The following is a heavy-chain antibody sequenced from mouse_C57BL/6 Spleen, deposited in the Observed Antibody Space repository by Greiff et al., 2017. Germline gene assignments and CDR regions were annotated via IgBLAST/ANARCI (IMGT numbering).Heavy chain of an antibody. CDR1: GYSFTDYY. CDR2: INPNYGTT. CDR3: ARGDGPRQCFDY. J-gene: IGHJ2*01. D-gene: IGHD2-3*01. Sequence: VQLKQSGPELVKPGASVKISCTASGYSFTDYYMNWVKQSNGKSLEWIGVINPNYGTTSYNQKFKGKATLTVDQSSSTAYMQLNSLTSEDSAVYYCARGDGPRQCFDYWGQGTPVTVSS. V-gene: IGHV1-39*01.